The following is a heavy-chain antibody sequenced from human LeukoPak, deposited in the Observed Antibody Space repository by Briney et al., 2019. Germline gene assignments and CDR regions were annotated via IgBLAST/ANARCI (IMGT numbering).Heavy chain of an antibody. J-gene: IGHJ4*02. Sequence: ASVKVSCKASGYTFTSYDINWVRRATGQGLEWMGWMNPNSGNTGYAQKFQGRVTMTRNTSISTAYMELSSLRSEDTAVYYCARGSSGWYVGSDDYWGQGTLVTVSS. D-gene: IGHD6-19*01. CDR2: MNPNSGNT. CDR1: GYTFTSYD. V-gene: IGHV1-8*01. CDR3: ARGSSGWYVGSDDY.